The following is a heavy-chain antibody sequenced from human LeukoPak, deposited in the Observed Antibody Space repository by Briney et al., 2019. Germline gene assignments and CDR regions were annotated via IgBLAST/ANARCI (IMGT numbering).Heavy chain of an antibody. CDR3: ARTGGGGTRPDY. CDR2: INPSGGST. J-gene: IGHJ4*02. D-gene: IGHD1-1*01. Sequence: ASVKVSCKASGYAFTSYYMHWVRQAPGQGLEWMGIINPSGGSTSYAQKFQGRVTMTRDTSTSTVYMELSSLRSEDTAVYYCARTGGGGTRPDYWGQGTLVTVSS. V-gene: IGHV1-46*01. CDR1: GYAFTSYY.